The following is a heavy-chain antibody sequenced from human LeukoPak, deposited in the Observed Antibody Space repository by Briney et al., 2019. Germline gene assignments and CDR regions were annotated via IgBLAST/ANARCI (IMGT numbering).Heavy chain of an antibody. CDR1: GYSISSGYY. D-gene: IGHD1-20*01. Sequence: PSETLSLTCTVSGYSISSGYYWGWIRQPPGKGLEWIGSIYHSGSTYYNPSLKSRVTISVDTSKNQFSLKLSSVTAADTAVYYCSVSLPYNWNDVGQLDYWGQGTLVTVSS. CDR2: IYHSGST. CDR3: SVSLPYNWNDVGQLDY. V-gene: IGHV4-38-2*02. J-gene: IGHJ4*02.